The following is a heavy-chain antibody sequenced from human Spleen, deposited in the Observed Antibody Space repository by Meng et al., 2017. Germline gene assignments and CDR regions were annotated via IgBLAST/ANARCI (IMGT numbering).Heavy chain of an antibody. V-gene: IGHV4-34*01. D-gene: IGHD1-26*01. Sequence: QVQLQQWGAGLLKPSETLSLTCAVYGGSFSGYYWIWIRQPPGKGREWIGEVNHSGSTNYNPSLKSRVTISLDTSKNQSSLKLSSVTAADTAVYYCARHYRNRRYFDLWGRGTLVTVSS. CDR2: VNHSGST. J-gene: IGHJ2*01. CDR1: GGSFSGYY. CDR3: ARHYRNRRYFDL.